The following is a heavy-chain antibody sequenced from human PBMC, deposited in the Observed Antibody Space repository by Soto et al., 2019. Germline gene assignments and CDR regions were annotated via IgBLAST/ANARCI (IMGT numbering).Heavy chain of an antibody. CDR2: ISYDGSNK. V-gene: IGHV3-30*18. Sequence: QVQLVESGGGVVQPGRSLRLSCAASGFTFSSYGMHWVRQAPGKGLEWVAVISYDGSNKYYADSVKGRFTISRDNSEKALYLQMNSLRAEDTAVYYCAKVLVDGGIAVAGPPGFDYWGQGSRVTVSS. J-gene: IGHJ4*02. CDR3: AKVLVDGGIAVAGPPGFDY. CDR1: GFTFSSYG. D-gene: IGHD6-19*01.